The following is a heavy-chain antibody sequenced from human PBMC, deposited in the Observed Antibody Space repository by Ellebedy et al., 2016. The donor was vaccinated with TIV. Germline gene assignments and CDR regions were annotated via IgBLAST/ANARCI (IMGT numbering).Heavy chain of an antibody. V-gene: IGHV4-59*08. CDR2: IYYSGYT. CDR3: ARGPLRYFDWVYYYHGMDV. CDR1: GGSFSYY. J-gene: IGHJ6*02. D-gene: IGHD3-9*01. Sequence: MPSETLSLTCAVYGGSFSYYWTWIRQPPGQGLEWIGYIYYSGYTEYNPSLKSRVTISLDTSKDQFSLRLSSVTAADTAVYYCARGPLRYFDWVYYYHGMDVWGQGTTVTVSS.